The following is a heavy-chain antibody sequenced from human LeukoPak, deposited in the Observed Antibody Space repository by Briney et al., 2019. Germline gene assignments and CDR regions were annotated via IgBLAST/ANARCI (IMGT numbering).Heavy chain of an antibody. CDR3: ARDELLYYYDSGSYSGIDY. Sequence: PGGSLRLSCTASGFTFNNYAMHWVRQAPGKGLEWVAVISFDGSNKYYADSVKGRFTISRDNSKNTLYLQMNSLRAEDTAVYYCARDELLYYYDSGSYSGIDYWGQGTLVTVSS. J-gene: IGHJ4*02. CDR1: GFTFNNYA. V-gene: IGHV3-30-3*01. CDR2: ISFDGSNK. D-gene: IGHD3-10*01.